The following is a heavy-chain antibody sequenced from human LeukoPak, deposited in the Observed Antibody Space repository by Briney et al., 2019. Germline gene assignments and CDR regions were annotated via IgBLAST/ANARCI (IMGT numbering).Heavy chain of an antibody. J-gene: IGHJ4*02. CDR1: GFSFSGSA. CDR2: IRSKANSYAT. V-gene: IGHV3-73*01. CDR3: TGSGYSYWIDY. Sequence: PGGSLKLSCAASGFSFSGSAVHWVRQASGKGLEWVGRIRSKANSYATAYAASVKGRFTVSRDDSKNTAYLQMNSLKTEDTAVYYSTGSGYSYWIDYWGQGTLVTVSS. D-gene: IGHD5-12*01.